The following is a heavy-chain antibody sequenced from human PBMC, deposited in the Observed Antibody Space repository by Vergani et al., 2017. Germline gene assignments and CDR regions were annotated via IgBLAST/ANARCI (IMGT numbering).Heavy chain of an antibody. CDR1: GYSFTSYW. J-gene: IGHJ4*02. V-gene: IGHV5-10-1*03. D-gene: IGHD6-19*01. CDR2: IGPSDSYT. Sequence: EVQLVQSGAEVKKPGESLRISCKGSGYSFTSYWISWVRQMPGKGLEWMGRIGPSDSYTNYSPSFQGHVTISADKSISTPYLQWSSLKASDTAMYYCARSGAVADIGDYWGQATLVTVSS. CDR3: ARSGAVADIGDY.